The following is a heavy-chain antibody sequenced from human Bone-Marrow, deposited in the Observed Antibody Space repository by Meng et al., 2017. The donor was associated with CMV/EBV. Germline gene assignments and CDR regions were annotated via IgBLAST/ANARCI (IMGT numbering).Heavy chain of an antibody. Sequence: ASVKVSCKASGYTFTAYYMHWVRQATGQGLEWMGWMNPNSGNAGYAQKFQGRVTMTWNTSISTAYMELSSLRSGDTAVYYCARYSSIPFDFWGQGTLVTVSS. CDR1: GYTFTAYY. CDR2: MNPNSGNA. CDR3: ARYSSIPFDF. V-gene: IGHV1-8*02. J-gene: IGHJ4*02. D-gene: IGHD6-13*01.